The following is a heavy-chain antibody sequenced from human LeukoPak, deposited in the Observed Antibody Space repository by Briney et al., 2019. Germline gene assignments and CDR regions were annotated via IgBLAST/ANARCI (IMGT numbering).Heavy chain of an antibody. D-gene: IGHD1-26*01. J-gene: IGHJ3*02. Sequence: GESLKISCRGSGYSFTSYWIGWVRQMPGKGLEWMGIIYPGDSGTKYSPSFQGQVTISADKSISTASLQWNSLKASDTATYYCARAVGLQGHFDIWGQGTMVTVSP. CDR3: ARAVGLQGHFDI. V-gene: IGHV5-51*01. CDR2: IYPGDSGT. CDR1: GYSFTSYW.